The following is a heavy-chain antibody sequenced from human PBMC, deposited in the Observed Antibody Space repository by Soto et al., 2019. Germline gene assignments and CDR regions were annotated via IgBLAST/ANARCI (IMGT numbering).Heavy chain of an antibody. CDR3: AIDLWWYTH. Sequence: EVQLLGSGGGLVQPGGSLRLSCTASGFTFSDHAMTWVRQAPGKGLEWLSGISGGGSGAYYADSVKGRFTVSRAHSNNTLLLQMDSLRVEDTAVYYCAIDLWWYTHWGQGTLVTVSS. CDR2: ISGGGSGA. CDR1: GFTFSDHA. J-gene: IGHJ4*02. D-gene: IGHD2-15*01. V-gene: IGHV3-23*01.